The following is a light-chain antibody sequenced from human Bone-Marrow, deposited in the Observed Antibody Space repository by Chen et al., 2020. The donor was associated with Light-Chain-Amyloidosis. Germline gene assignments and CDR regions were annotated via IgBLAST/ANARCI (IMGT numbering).Light chain of an antibody. CDR1: QTISSTY. Sequence: ELVLTQSPGTLSLSPGEGANLSCRASQTISSTYLTWYQQKFGQAPMLLIYGSSSRATGIPDRFTGSGSGTDFTLTINRLEPEDFAMYYCQQYGTSPLTFGGGTKVEIK. V-gene: IGKV3-20*01. CDR3: QQYGTSPLT. CDR2: GSS. J-gene: IGKJ4*01.